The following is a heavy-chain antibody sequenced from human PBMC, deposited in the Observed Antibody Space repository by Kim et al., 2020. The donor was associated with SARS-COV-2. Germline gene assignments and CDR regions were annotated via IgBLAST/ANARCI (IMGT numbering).Heavy chain of an antibody. D-gene: IGHD6-6*01. Sequence: GGTNYAQKFQGRVTMTRDTSISTAYMELSRLRSDDTAVYYCARLRAALDYWGQGTLVTVSS. CDR3: ARLRAALDY. CDR2: GGT. V-gene: IGHV1-2*02. J-gene: IGHJ4*02.